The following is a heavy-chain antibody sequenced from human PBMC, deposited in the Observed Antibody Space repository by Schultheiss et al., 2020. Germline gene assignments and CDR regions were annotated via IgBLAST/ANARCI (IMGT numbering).Heavy chain of an antibody. Sequence: GESLKISCKASGYTFTSYGISWVRQAPGQGLEWMGWISAYNGNTNYAQKLQGRVTMTTDTSTSTAYMELRSLRSDDTAVYYCVQTHYRRGYGSGSMGGWGQGTLVTVSS. CDR2: ISAYNGNT. J-gene: IGHJ4*02. CDR3: VQTHYRRGYGSGSMGG. D-gene: IGHD3-10*01. CDR1: GYTFTSYG. V-gene: IGHV1-18*01.